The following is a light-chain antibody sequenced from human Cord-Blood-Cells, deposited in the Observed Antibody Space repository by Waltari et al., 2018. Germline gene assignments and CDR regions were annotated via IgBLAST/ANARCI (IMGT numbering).Light chain of an antibody. CDR3: SSYTSSSTLV. Sequence: QSALTQPASVSGSPGQSITIPCTGTSSNVGGYKYVSWYQQNPGKAPKLMIYDVSKRPSGVSNRYSGSKSGNTASLTISVLQAEDEADYYCSSYTSSSTLVFGGGTKQTVL. V-gene: IGLV2-14*01. CDR2: DVS. J-gene: IGLJ3*02. CDR1: SSNVGGYKY.